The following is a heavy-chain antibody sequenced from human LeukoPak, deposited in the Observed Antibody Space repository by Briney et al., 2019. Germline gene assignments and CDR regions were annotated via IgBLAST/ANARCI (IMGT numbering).Heavy chain of an antibody. CDR1: GGSISRDTW. V-gene: IGHV4-4*02. J-gene: IGHJ4*02. Sequence: PSGTLSLTCAVSGGSISRDTWWTWVRQPPGKGPEWIGEIYHSGSTNYNPSLKSRVTISVDTSKNQFSLKLSSVTAADTAVYYCARDVGTALVTGDYWGQGTLVTVSS. CDR2: IYHSGST. D-gene: IGHD5-18*01. CDR3: ARDVGTALVTGDY.